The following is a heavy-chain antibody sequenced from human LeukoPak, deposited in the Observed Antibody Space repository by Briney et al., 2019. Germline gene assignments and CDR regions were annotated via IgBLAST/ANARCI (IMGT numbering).Heavy chain of an antibody. CDR2: ISSSSSYT. Sequence: KPGGSLRLSCAASGFTFIDYYVSWIRQAPGKGLEWVSYISSSSSYTNYADSVKGRFTISRDNSKNTLYLQMNSLRVEDTAVFYCAKAGSGWRYSDYWGQGTLVTVSS. CDR1: GFTFIDYY. J-gene: IGHJ4*02. CDR3: AKAGSGWRYSDY. D-gene: IGHD6-19*01. V-gene: IGHV3-11*05.